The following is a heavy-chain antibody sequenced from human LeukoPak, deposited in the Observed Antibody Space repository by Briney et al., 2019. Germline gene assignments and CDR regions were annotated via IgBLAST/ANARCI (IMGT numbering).Heavy chain of an antibody. D-gene: IGHD6-19*01. CDR2: IKSKTDGGTT. CDR3: AKQWLVGG. Sequence: GGSLRLSCAASGFTFSNAWMSWVRQAPGKGLEWVGRIKSKTDGGTTDYAAPVKGRFTISRDNSRNTLYLQMNSLRPDDTAVSYGAKQWLVGGWGQGTLVTVSS. V-gene: IGHV3-15*01. J-gene: IGHJ4*02. CDR1: GFTFSNAW.